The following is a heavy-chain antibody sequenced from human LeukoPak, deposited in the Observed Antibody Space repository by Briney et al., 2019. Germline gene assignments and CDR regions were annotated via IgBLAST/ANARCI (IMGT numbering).Heavy chain of an antibody. CDR1: GFTFSSYA. Sequence: GGSLRLSCAASGFTFSSYAMHWVRQAPGKGLEWVAVISYDGSNKYYADSVKGRFTISRDNAKNSLYLQMNSLRAEDTAVYYCARGVRGSGPPRAFDIWGQGTMVTVSS. V-gene: IGHV3-30-3*01. J-gene: IGHJ3*02. CDR2: ISYDGSNK. D-gene: IGHD6-19*01. CDR3: ARGVRGSGPPRAFDI.